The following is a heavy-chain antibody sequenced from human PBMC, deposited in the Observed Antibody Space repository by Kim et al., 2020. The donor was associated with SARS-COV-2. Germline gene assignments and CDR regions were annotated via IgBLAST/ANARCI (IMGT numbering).Heavy chain of an antibody. CDR2: ISWDGGST. J-gene: IGHJ4*02. CDR3: AKGRGGSGSSIDY. V-gene: IGHV3-43D*03. Sequence: GGSLRLSCAASGFTFDDYAMHWVRQAPGKGLEWVSLISWDGGSTYYADSVKGRFTISRDNSKNSLYLQMNSLRAEDTALYYCAKGRGGSGSSIDYWGQGTLVTVSS. CDR1: GFTFDDYA. D-gene: IGHD3-10*01.